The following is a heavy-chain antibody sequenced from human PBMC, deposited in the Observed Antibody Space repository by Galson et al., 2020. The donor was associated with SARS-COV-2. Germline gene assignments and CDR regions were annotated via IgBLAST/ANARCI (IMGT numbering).Heavy chain of an antibody. J-gene: IGHJ4*02. CDR3: ARDGDSSSSGYYFDY. V-gene: IGHV3-53*01. CDR2: IYSGGST. Sequence: GESLKISCAASGFTVSSNYMSWVRQAPGKGLEWVSVIYSGGSTYYADSVKGRFTISRDNSKNTLYLQMNSLRAEDTAVYYCARDGDSSSSGYYFDYWGQGTLVTVSS. D-gene: IGHD6-6*01. CDR1: GFTVSSNY.